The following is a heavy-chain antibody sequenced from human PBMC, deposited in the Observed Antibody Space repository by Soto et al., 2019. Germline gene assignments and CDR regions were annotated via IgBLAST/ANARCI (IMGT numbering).Heavy chain of an antibody. CDR3: ARDGEFAMVRRVVESLGWFDP. Sequence: QVQLVQSGAEVKKPGSAVKDSCKAAGGTFSSYTISWVRQAPGQGLEWMGRIIPILGIANYAQKFQGRVTITADKSTSTGYMELSSLRSEDTAVYYCARDGEFAMVRRVVESLGWFDPWGQGTLVTVSS. CDR2: IIPILGIA. D-gene: IGHD3-10*01. CDR1: GGTFSSYT. V-gene: IGHV1-69*08. J-gene: IGHJ5*02.